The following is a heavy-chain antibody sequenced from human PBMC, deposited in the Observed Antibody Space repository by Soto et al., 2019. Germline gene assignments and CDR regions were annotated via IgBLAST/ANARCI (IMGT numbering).Heavy chain of an antibody. V-gene: IGHV4-34*01. CDR2: INYSGNT. D-gene: IGHD1-26*01. J-gene: IGHJ4*02. Sequence: SETLSLTCAVYGGSFSGYYWSWIRQPPGKGLEWIGEINYSGNTNYNPSLKSRVSISVDTSKNQLFLNMSSMTAADTAMYYCARHHVRGRTIVGAAEYWGQATLVTVSS. CDR3: ARHHVRGRTIVGAAEY. CDR1: GGSFSGYY.